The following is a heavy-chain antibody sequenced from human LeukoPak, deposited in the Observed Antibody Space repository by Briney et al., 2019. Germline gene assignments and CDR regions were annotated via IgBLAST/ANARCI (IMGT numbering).Heavy chain of an antibody. J-gene: IGHJ4*02. CDR3: ARGASRSFDY. CDR2: MNPNSGNT. Sequence: ASVKVSCKASGYIFTTYEIHWVRQASGQGLEWMGWMNPNSGNTGYAQKFQGRVTFTRDTSMTTAYMDLSSLRTGDTAMYYCARGASRSFDYWGQGSLVTVSS. V-gene: IGHV1-8*03. CDR1: GYIFTTYE.